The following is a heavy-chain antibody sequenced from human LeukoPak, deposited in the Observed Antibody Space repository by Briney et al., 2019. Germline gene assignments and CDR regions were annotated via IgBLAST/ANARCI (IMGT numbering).Heavy chain of an antibody. CDR1: GSSMSTNF. D-gene: IGHD3-3*01. CDR3: AMYYATPTHPFES. Sequence: SETLSLTCSVSGSSMSTNFWSWIRQPPGKRLEWIGYIFYGGATNYNPSLESRVTISLDTSKNQFSLNMAFVTAADTAVYYCAMYYATPTHPFESGAQGTMVIASS. CDR2: IFYGGAT. V-gene: IGHV4-59*01. J-gene: IGHJ3*02.